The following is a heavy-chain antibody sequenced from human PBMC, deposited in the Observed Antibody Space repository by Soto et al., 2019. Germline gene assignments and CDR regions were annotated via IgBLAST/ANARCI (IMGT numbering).Heavy chain of an antibody. CDR3: ARSIPGDRRTSHTQYYYGMAV. CDR1: GDSISSYY. CDR2: IYYSGST. Sequence: PSETLSLTCSVSGDSISSYYWIWIRQPPGKGLEWIGYIYYSGSTYYNPSLKSRVTISLDTSKNQFSLKLSSVTAADTAVYYCARSIPGDRRTSHTQYYYGMAVWGRGTTVTVSS. V-gene: IGHV4-59*01. D-gene: IGHD3-16*01. J-gene: IGHJ6*02.